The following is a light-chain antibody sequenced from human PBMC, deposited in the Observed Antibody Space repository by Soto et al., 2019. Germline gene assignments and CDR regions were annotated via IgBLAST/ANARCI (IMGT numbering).Light chain of an antibody. Sequence: EIVLTQSPGTLSLSPGERATLSCRASETVASNYLAWYQHKPGQAPRLLIFGASIRATGIPDRFSGSGSGTDFTLTISRLEPEDFAVYYCQQYGSSPGTFGQGTKVDIK. V-gene: IGKV3-20*01. CDR2: GAS. CDR3: QQYGSSPGT. CDR1: ETVASNY. J-gene: IGKJ1*01.